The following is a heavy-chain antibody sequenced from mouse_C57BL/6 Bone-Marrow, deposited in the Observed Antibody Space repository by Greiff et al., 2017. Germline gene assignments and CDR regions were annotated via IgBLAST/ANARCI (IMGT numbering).Heavy chain of an antibody. V-gene: IGHV1-63*01. J-gene: IGHJ1*03. CDR2: IYPGGGYT. Sequence: QVQLQQSGAELVRPGTSVKMSCKASGYTFTNYWIGWAKQRPGHGLEWIGDIYPGGGYTNYNEKFKGKATLTADKSSSTAYMLFCCLTSEDSAIYYCAMVLEWYFDVWGTGTTVTVSS. CDR3: AMVLEWYFDV. CDR1: GYTFTNYW.